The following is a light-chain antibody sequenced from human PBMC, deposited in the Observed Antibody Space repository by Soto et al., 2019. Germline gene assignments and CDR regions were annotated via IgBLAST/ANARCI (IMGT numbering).Light chain of an antibody. Sequence: DSPMTQSPSSLSASVGDRVTITCRASQSITGYLNWYQQKPGKVPKLLIYAASTLQSGVPSRFSGSGSGTDFTLTLSSLQAEDSATYYCQQSFIAPWTFGQGPKVDIK. J-gene: IGKJ1*01. V-gene: IGKV1-39*01. CDR1: QSITGY. CDR2: AAS. CDR3: QQSFIAPWT.